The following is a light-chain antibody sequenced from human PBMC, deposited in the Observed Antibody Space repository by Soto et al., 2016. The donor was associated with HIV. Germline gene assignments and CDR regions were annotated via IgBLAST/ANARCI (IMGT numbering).Light chain of an antibody. CDR1: QDINNY. Sequence: DIQMTQSPSSLSASVGDTVTITCRASQDINNYLAWFQQKPWKAPKSLIYGASTLQSGVSSKFSGSRSGTDFTLAISSLQAEDFATYYCQQANIFPFTFGQGTKLEIK. V-gene: IGKV1-16*02. CDR3: QQANIFPFT. J-gene: IGKJ2*01. CDR2: GAS.